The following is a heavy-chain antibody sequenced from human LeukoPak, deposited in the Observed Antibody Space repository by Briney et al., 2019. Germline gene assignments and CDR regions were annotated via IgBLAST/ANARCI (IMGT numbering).Heavy chain of an antibody. Sequence: SETLSLTCTVSGGSISPYYWIWIRQPAGKGLEWIGRISSSGSTNYNPSLKSRVTLSVDTSKNQFSLKLNSVTVADTAVYHCARWPTTQVTFDIWGQGTMVTVSS. CDR1: GGSISPYY. D-gene: IGHD1-1*01. CDR3: ARWPTTQVTFDI. V-gene: IGHV4-4*07. J-gene: IGHJ3*02. CDR2: ISSSGST.